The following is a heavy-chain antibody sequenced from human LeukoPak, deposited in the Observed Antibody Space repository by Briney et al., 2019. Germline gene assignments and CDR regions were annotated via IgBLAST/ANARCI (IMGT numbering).Heavy chain of an antibody. CDR2: ISPNTGGT. CDR1: GYTFTAYY. V-gene: IGHV1-2*02. J-gene: IGHJ4*02. D-gene: IGHD3-10*01. Sequence: EASVKVSCKASGYTFTAYYIHWVRLAPGQGLEWMGWISPNTGGTNYAQTFQGRVTMTRDTSISTAYMDLSRLTSDDTAVYYCARDWGLSGSYYGFSDYWGQGTLVTVSS. CDR3: ARDWGLSGSYYGFSDY.